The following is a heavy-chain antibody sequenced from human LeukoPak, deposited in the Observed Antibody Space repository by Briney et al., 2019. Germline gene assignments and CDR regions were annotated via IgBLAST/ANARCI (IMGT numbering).Heavy chain of an antibody. CDR1: GGSFSGYY. Sequence: SETLSLTCAVYGGSFSGYYWSWIRQPPRKGLEWIGEINHSGSTNYNPSLKSRVTISVDTSKNQFPLKLSSVTAADTAVYYCASIAARNYYYYYMDVWGKGTTVTVSS. J-gene: IGHJ6*03. V-gene: IGHV4-34*01. CDR3: ASIAARNYYYYYMDV. CDR2: INHSGST. D-gene: IGHD6-6*01.